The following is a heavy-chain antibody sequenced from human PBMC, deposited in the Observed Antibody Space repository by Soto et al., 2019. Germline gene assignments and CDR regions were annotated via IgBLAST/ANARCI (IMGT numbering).Heavy chain of an antibody. V-gene: IGHV3-23*01. CDR3: VKQRGSGKTYYCTRGV. CDR2: INYNSRAT. D-gene: IGHD3-10*01. J-gene: IGHJ6*02. Sequence: EVQLLESGGGLVQPGGSLRLSCETSGFSFNSYAMTWVRQAPGMGLEWVAVINYNSRATFHAQSVKGRFTISRDNSRNTGFLATDSLRAEDTAVYYCVKQRGSGKTYYCTRGVWGLGTTVSVPS. CDR1: GFSFNSYA.